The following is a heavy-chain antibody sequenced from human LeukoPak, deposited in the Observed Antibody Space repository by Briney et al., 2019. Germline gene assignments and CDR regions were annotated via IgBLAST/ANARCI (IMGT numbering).Heavy chain of an antibody. Sequence: PSETLSLTCTVSGGSISSYYWSWIRQPAGKGLEWIGRIYTSGSTNYNPSLKSRVTMSVDTSKNQFSLKLSSVTAADTAVHYCARDGIVGATVFVLDYWGQGTLVTVSS. D-gene: IGHD1-26*01. CDR3: ARDGIVGATVFVLDY. J-gene: IGHJ4*02. CDR2: IYTSGST. V-gene: IGHV4-4*07. CDR1: GGSISSYY.